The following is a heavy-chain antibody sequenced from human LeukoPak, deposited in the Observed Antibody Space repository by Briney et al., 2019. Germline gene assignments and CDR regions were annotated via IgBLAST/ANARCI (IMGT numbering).Heavy chain of an antibody. CDR1: GFTFTKFW. CDR2: VKDDGIST. CDR3: ATGPYAAFEM. V-gene: IGHV3-74*01. D-gene: IGHD2-2*01. Sequence: GGSLRLSCAASGFTFTKFWMHWVRQAPGRGLVWVSRVKDDGISTLYADSVKGRFTISRDNAKNTLYLQMNSLRADDTALYYCATGPYAAFEMWGQETMVTVSS. J-gene: IGHJ3*02.